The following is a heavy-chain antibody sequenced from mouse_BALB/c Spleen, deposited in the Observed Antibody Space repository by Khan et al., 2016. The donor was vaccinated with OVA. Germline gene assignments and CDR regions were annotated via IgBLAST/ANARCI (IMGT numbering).Heavy chain of an antibody. V-gene: IGHV1S135*01. CDR1: GYAFTTYN. J-gene: IGHJ3*01. CDR3: ARSSDGYYPLAD. CDR2: IDPYNGGT. D-gene: IGHD2-3*01. Sequence: QLQQSGPELVRPGASVKVSCKASGYAFTTYNIYWVKQSHGKSLEWIGYIDPYNGGTNYNQNFKDKATLTVDKSSSAAYMHLDSLTSEDSAVYFCARSSDGYYPLADWGQGTLVTVSA.